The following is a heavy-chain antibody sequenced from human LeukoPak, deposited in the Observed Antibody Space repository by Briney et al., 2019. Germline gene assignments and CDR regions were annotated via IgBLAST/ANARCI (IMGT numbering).Heavy chain of an antibody. V-gene: IGHV3-21*01. CDR2: ISSSSSYI. J-gene: IGHJ2*01. Sequence: GGSLRLSCAASGFTFSSYSMNWVRQAPGKGLEWVSSISSSSSYIYYADSVKGRFTISRDNAKNSLYLQMNSLRAEDTAVYYCATSKALARKTFDLWGRGTLVTVSS. CDR3: ATSKALARKTFDL. CDR1: GFTFSSYS.